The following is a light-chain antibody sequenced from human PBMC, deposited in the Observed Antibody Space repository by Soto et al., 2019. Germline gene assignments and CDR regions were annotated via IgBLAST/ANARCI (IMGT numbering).Light chain of an antibody. Sequence: QSALTQPASVSASPGQSITISCTGSDSDVGSYDLVSWYQQHPDKAPKLLIYEVTKRPSGVSNRFSGSKSDNTASHTISGLQAEDEADYYCSSYAGTSHYVFGTGTKLTVL. J-gene: IGLJ1*01. CDR2: EVT. CDR3: SSYAGTSHYV. V-gene: IGLV2-23*02. CDR1: DSDVGSYDL.